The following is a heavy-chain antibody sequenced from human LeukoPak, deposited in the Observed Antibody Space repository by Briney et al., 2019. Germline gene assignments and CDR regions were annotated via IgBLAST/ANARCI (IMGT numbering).Heavy chain of an antibody. J-gene: IGHJ5*02. CDR3: ARGVFSHWFDP. CDR1: GDSVSSNSAA. CDR2: TYYRSKWYN. V-gene: IGHV6-1*01. Sequence: SQTLSLTCAISGDSVSSNSAAWNWLRQSPSRGLEWLGRTYYRSKWYNDHAVAVKSRITINPDTSKNQFSLQLNSVTPEDTAVYYCARGVFSHWFDPWGQGTLVTVSS.